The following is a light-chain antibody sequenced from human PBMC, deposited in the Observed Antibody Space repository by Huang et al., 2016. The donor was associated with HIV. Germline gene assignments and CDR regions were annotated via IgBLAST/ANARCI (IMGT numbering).Light chain of an antibody. CDR1: QNINTH. CDR3: QQRVNGLT. CDR2: DAS. J-gene: IGKJ4*01. V-gene: IGKV3-11*01. Sequence: VLTQSPATLSFFPGQRVSLSCRASQNINTHLSSSQQRPGQPPRLLIYDASSRVPGVAARFSGSGSGTDFTLTISSLESEDFATYYCQQRVNGLTFGGGTKV.